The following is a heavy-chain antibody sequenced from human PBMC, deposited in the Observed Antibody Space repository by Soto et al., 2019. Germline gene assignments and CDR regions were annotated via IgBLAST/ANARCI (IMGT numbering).Heavy chain of an antibody. CDR1: GGSFSGYGGSLSGYY. D-gene: IGHD4-17*01. Sequence: PSETLSLTCAVYGGSFSGYGGSLSGYYWSWIRQPPGKGLEWIGEINHSGSTNYNPSLKSRVTISVDTSKNQFSLKLSSVTAADTAVYYCASLGKWRTTVTTFVLGPPYMDVWGKGTTVTVSS. CDR3: ASLGKWRTTVTTFVLGPPYMDV. CDR2: INHSGST. V-gene: IGHV4-34*01. J-gene: IGHJ6*03.